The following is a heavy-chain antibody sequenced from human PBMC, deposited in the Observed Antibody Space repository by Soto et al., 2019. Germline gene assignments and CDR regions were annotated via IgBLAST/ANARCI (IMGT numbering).Heavy chain of an antibody. J-gene: IGHJ4*02. D-gene: IGHD4-17*01. V-gene: IGHV3-23*01. CDR2: ISGGTNST. Sequence: KGLEWVSSISGGTNSTYYADSVKGRFAISRDNSKNTLFLQMNGLSAEDTPVYYCSKDWKDFGDYRPLCDYWGPGTPVTASS. CDR3: SKDWKDFGDYRPLCDY.